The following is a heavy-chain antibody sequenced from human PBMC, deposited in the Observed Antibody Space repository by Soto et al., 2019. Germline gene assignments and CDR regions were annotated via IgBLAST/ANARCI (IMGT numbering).Heavy chain of an antibody. J-gene: IGHJ4*02. Sequence: EVQLLESGGGLVQPGGSLRLSCAASGFTFISHAMSWARQAPGKGLEWVSAISGSGDRTYYADSVKGRFTISRDNYKNTLYLQMNSLRAEDTAVYYCAGHSHKDYWGQGTLVTVSS. CDR3: AGHSHKDY. V-gene: IGHV3-23*01. CDR2: ISGSGDRT. CDR1: GFTFISHA. D-gene: IGHD1-26*01.